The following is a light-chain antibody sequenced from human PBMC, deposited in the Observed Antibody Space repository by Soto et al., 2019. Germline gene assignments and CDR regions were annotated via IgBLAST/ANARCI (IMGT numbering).Light chain of an antibody. Sequence: EIVMTQSPATLSVSPGESATLSCRASQSISSRKLAWYQQNPGQAPRLLMYGASNRATGIPARFSGSGPGTEFTLTISSLQSEDFAVYYCQQYDYWPRTFGQGTKVEIK. V-gene: IGKV3-15*01. J-gene: IGKJ1*01. CDR3: QQYDYWPRT. CDR1: QSISSRK. CDR2: GAS.